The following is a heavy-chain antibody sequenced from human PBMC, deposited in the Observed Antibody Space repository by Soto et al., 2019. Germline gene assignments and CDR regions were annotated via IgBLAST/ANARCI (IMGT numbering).Heavy chain of an antibody. CDR1: GGSISSGGYY. V-gene: IGHV4-31*03. Sequence: SETLSLTCTVSGGSISSGGYYWSWIRQPPGKGLEWIGHIYYSGSAYYNPSLKSRLTISVDTSKNQFSLKLSSVTAADTAVYYCARETGDNDEDYYYGLDVWGQGTTVTVSS. D-gene: IGHD2-21*02. J-gene: IGHJ6*02. CDR2: IYYSGSA. CDR3: ARETGDNDEDYYYGLDV.